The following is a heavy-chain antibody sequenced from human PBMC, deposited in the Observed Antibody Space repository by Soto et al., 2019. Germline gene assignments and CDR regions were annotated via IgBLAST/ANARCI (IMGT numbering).Heavy chain of an antibody. CDR1: GGSISSGGYY. CDR3: ARADGSGSRLCWFDP. J-gene: IGHJ5*02. CDR2: IYYSGST. V-gene: IGHV4-31*03. D-gene: IGHD3-10*01. Sequence: QVQLQESGPGLVKPSQTLSLTCTVSGGSISSGGYYWSWIRQHPGKGLEWIGYIYYSGSTYYNPSLKRRVTISVDTSKNQFSRKLSSVTAADTAVYYCARADGSGSRLCWFDPWGQGTLVTVSS.